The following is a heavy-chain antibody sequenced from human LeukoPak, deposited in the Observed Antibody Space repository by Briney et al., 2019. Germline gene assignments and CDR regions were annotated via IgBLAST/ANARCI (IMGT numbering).Heavy chain of an antibody. CDR3: ARDQEDRPGFDY. J-gene: IGHJ4*02. CDR1: GFTFSSYS. V-gene: IGHV3-21*01. CDR2: ISSSSSYI. D-gene: IGHD2-15*01. Sequence: GGSLRLSCAASGFTFSSYSMNWVRQAPGKGLEWVSSISSSSSYIYYADSVKGRFTISRDNAKNSLYLQMNSLRAEDTAVYYCARDQEDRPGFDYWGQGTLVTVSS.